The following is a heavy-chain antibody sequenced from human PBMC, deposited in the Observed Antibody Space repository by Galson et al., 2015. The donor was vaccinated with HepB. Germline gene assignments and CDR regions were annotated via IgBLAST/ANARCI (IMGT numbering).Heavy chain of an antibody. CDR1: GGSFSGYY. Sequence: SETLSLTCAVYGGSFSGYYWSWIRQPPGKGLEWIGEINHSGSTNYNPSLKSRVTISVDTSKNQFSLKLSSVTAADTAVYYCARGRIVVVPAAHRRDWFDPWGQGTLVTVSS. V-gene: IGHV4-34*01. J-gene: IGHJ5*02. D-gene: IGHD2-2*01. CDR3: ARGRIVVVPAAHRRDWFDP. CDR2: INHSGST.